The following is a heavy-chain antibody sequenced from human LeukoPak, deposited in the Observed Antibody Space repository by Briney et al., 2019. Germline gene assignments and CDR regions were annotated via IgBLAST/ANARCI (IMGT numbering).Heavy chain of an antibody. V-gene: IGHV1-46*01. J-gene: IGHJ4*02. CDR3: ARDNDYVWGSYRYPGY. D-gene: IGHD3-16*02. Sequence: GASVKVSCKASGYTFTSYYMHWVRQAPGQGLEWMGIINPSGGSTSYAQKFQGRVTMTTDPSTSTAHMELRSLRSDDTAVYYCARDNDYVWGSYRYPGYWGQGTLVTVPS. CDR1: GYTFTSYY. CDR2: INPSGGST.